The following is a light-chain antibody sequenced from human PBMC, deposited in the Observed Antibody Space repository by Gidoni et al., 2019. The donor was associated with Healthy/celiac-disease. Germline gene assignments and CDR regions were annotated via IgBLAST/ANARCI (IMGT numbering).Light chain of an antibody. Sequence: DIVMTQSPLSLPVTPGEPASISCRSSQSLLHSNGYNYLDWYLQKPGQSPQLLIYLGSNRASGVPDRFSGSGSGTDFTLKIRRVEAEDVGVYYCMQARQTPITFXQXTRLXIK. CDR3: MQARQTPIT. J-gene: IGKJ5*01. V-gene: IGKV2-28*01. CDR1: QSLLHSNGYNY. CDR2: LGS.